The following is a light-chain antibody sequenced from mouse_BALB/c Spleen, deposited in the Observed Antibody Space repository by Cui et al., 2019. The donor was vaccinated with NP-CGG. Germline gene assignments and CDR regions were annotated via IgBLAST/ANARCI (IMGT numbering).Light chain of an antibody. CDR2: GTN. V-gene: IGLV1*01. Sequence: AVVTPESSLTTSPGETVTLTCRSSTGAVTTSNYANWVQEKPDHLFTGLIGGTNNRTPGVPARFSGSLIGDKAALTITGAQTEDEAIYFCALWYSNHWVFGRGTKLTVL. CDR3: ALWYSNHWV. CDR1: TGAVTTSNY. J-gene: IGLJ1*01.